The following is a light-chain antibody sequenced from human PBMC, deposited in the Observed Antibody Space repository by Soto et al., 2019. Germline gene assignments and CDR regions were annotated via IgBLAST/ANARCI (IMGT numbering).Light chain of an antibody. CDR2: DAS. Sequence: EIVLTQSPATLSLSPGEGATLSCRASQSVGSLLAWYQQKPGQAPRLVIHDASNRATGIPARFSGSGSGTDFTLTISSLEPEDFAVYYCQQRSIWPITFGQGTRLEIK. CDR1: QSVGSL. CDR3: QQRSIWPIT. J-gene: IGKJ5*01. V-gene: IGKV3-11*01.